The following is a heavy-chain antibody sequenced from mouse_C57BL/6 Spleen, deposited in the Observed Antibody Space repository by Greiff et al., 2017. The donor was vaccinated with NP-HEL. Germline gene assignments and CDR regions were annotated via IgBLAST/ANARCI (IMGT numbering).Heavy chain of an antibody. V-gene: IGHV3-1*01. CDR1: GYSITSGYD. J-gene: IGHJ2*01. D-gene: IGHD1-1*01. CDR2: ISYSGST. CDR3: ARRGYGSFDY. Sequence: EVKVEESGPGMVKPSQSLSLTCTVTGYSITSGYDWHWIRHFPGNKLEWMGYISYSGSTNYNPSLKSRISITHDTSKNHFFLKLNSVTTEDTATYYCARRGYGSFDYWGQGTTLTVSS.